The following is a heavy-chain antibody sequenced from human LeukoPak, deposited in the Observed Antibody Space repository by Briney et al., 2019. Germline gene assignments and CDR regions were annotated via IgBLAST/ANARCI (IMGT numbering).Heavy chain of an antibody. Sequence: GGSLRLSCAASGFTFSSYGMHWVRQAPGKGLEWVAVISYDGSNKYYADSVKGRFTISRDNSKNTLYLQMNSLRAEDTAVYYCARDKAITMIVVDGLYDAFDIWGQGTMVTVSS. CDR1: GFTFSSYG. V-gene: IGHV3-30*03. CDR2: ISYDGSNK. D-gene: IGHD3-22*01. CDR3: ARDKAITMIVVDGLYDAFDI. J-gene: IGHJ3*02.